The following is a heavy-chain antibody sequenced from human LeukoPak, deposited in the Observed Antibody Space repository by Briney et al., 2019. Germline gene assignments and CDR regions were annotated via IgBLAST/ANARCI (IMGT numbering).Heavy chain of an antibody. V-gene: IGHV4-39*01. J-gene: IGHJ4*02. Sequence: PSETLSLTCTVSGGSISSSSYYWGWIRQPPGKGLEWIGNMYYSGSTYYNPSLKSRVTMSVDTSKKQFSLRLSSVTAADTALYYCARHAAFADYQSHLTHFDYWGQGTLVTVSS. CDR2: MYYSGST. CDR1: GGSISSSSYY. CDR3: ARHAAFADYQSHLTHFDY. D-gene: IGHD4/OR15-4a*01.